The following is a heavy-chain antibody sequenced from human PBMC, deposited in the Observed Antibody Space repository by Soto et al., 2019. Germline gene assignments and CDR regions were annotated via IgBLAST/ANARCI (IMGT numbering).Heavy chain of an antibody. CDR1: GFTFSDYA. V-gene: IGHV3-23*01. Sequence: EVQLLESGGDLVQPGWSLRLSCAASGFTFSDYAMTWVRQTPGKGLEWVSAISGTGGSTYYADSVKGRCTISRDNSENAMYVQMGFRRAEAPAIYYCAKNSVFWSDCYYYYGMAVWGQGTTVTVSS. J-gene: IGHJ6*02. D-gene: IGHD3-3*01. CDR2: ISGTGGST. CDR3: AKNSVFWSDCYYYYGMAV.